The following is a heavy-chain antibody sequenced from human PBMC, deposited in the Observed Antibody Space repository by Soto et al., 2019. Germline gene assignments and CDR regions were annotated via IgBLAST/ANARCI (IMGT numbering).Heavy chain of an antibody. CDR1: RYIFTAYF. V-gene: IGHV1-2*02. D-gene: IGHD1-1*01. J-gene: IGHJ5*02. Sequence: QVQLVQSGAEVKKPGASVKVSCKAPRYIFTAYFMHWVRQDHGQGLEWMGWINPNNGATHYGLSFQGSVTMPRDKSISTAYMALSSLRSDDTAVYYCASHDPGARFDPLGQGTLVIVSS. CDR3: ASHDPGARFDP. CDR2: INPNNGAT.